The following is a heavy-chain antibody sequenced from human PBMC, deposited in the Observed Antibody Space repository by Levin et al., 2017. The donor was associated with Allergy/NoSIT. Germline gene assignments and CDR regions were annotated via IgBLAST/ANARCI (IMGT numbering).Heavy chain of an antibody. CDR2: ISGSGGST. J-gene: IGHJ4*02. Sequence: GESLKISCAASGFTFSSYAMSWVRQAPGKGLEWVSAISGSGGSTYYADSVKGRFTISRDNSKNTLYLQMNSLRAEDTAVYYCAKDPLHIVVVTAPLWGQGTLVTVSS. CDR3: AKDPLHIVVVTAPL. D-gene: IGHD2-21*02. CDR1: GFTFSSYA. V-gene: IGHV3-23*01.